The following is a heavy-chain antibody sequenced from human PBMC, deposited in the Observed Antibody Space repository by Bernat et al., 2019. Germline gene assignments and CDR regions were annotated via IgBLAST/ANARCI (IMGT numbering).Heavy chain of an antibody. J-gene: IGHJ4*02. CDR1: GNSISSGSHY. CDR3: ARQIVGAHDF. D-gene: IGHD1-26*01. CDR2: IYYTGST. V-gene: IGHV4-39*01. Sequence: QLQLQESGPGLVRPSETLSLTCSVSGNSISSGSHYWGWFRQPPGKGLEYIGTIYYTGSTYYNPSLRSRVTISMYTSKNHFSLKLSSVTAADTAVYYCARQIVGAHDFWGQGTLVTVSS.